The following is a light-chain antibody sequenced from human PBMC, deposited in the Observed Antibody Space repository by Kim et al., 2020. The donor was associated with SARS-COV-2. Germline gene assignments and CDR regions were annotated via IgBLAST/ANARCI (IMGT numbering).Light chain of an antibody. V-gene: IGKV1-9*01. CDR1: QGIGGR. CDR3: QQLISYPIT. J-gene: IGKJ5*01. Sequence: ACVGDRVTSTCRASQGIGGRLVWYQQKPGKAPKILIYDASTLQSGVPSRFSGSGSGTDFALTISSLQPEDFATYYCQQLISYPITFGQGTRLEIK. CDR2: DAS.